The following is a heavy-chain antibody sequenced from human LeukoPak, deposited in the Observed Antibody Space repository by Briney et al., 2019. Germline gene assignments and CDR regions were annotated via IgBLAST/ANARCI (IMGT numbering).Heavy chain of an antibody. J-gene: IGHJ6*02. Sequence: SETLSLTCAVYGGSFSGYYWSWIRQPPGKGLEGIGEINHSGSTNYNPSLKSRVTISVDTSKNQFSLKLSSVTAADTAVYYCARGPLWFGELIYYYYYGMDVWGQGTTVTVSS. D-gene: IGHD3-10*01. V-gene: IGHV4-34*01. CDR2: INHSGST. CDR3: ARGPLWFGELIYYYYYGMDV. CDR1: GGSFSGYY.